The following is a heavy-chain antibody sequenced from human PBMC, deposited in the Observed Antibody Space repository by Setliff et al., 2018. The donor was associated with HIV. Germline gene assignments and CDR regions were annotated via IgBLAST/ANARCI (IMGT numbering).Heavy chain of an antibody. Sequence: SETLSLTCAVYGGSFSGYYWSWIRQPPGKGLEWIGEINHSGSTNYNPSLKSRVTISVDTSMDQFSLKLNSVTAADTAVYYCARHDITLVRGLVWGKGTTVTVSS. V-gene: IGHV4-34*01. CDR2: INHSGST. CDR3: ARHDITLVRGLV. J-gene: IGHJ6*04. CDR1: GGSFSGYY. D-gene: IGHD3-10*01.